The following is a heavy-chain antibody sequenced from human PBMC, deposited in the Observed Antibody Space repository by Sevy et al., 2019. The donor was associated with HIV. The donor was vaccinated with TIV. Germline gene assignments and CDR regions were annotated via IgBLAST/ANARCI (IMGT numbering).Heavy chain of an antibody. CDR2: IYHSGST. CDR1: GGSISSGGYS. CDR3: ARAATGTTDNWFDP. Sequence: SETLSLTCAVSGGSISSGGYSWSWIRQLPGKGLEWIGYIYHSGSTYYNPSLKSRVTMSVDRSKNQFSLKLSSVTAADTAVYYCARAATGTTDNWFDPWGQGTLVTVSS. D-gene: IGHD1-1*01. V-gene: IGHV4-30-2*01. J-gene: IGHJ5*02.